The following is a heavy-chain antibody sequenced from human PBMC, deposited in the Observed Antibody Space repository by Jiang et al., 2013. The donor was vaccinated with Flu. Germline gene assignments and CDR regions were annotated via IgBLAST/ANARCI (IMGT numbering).Heavy chain of an antibody. V-gene: IGHV4-34*01. D-gene: IGHD5-24*01. Sequence: LLKPSETLSLTCAVYGGSFSGYYWSWIRQPPGKGLEWIGEINHSGSTNYNPSLKSRVTISVDTSKNQFSLKLSSVTAADTAVYYCARGSRRWLQGLFDYWGQGTLVTVSS. J-gene: IGHJ4*02. CDR1: GGSFSGYY. CDR3: ARGSRRWLQGLFDY. CDR2: INHSGST.